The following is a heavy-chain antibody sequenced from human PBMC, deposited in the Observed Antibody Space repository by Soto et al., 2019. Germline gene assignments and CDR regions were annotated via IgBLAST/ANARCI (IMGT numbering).Heavy chain of an antibody. V-gene: IGHV4-39*01. Sequence: SETLSLTCTVSGGSITISRCYWGWIRQSPGKGLEWIGSMYYSGRTYYNPSLKSRVTMSVDTSKNQFSLKLSSVTAADTAVYYCATRSPAFDYWGQGTLVTVSS. CDR1: GGSITISRCY. J-gene: IGHJ4*02. CDR2: MYYSGRT. CDR3: ATRSPAFDY.